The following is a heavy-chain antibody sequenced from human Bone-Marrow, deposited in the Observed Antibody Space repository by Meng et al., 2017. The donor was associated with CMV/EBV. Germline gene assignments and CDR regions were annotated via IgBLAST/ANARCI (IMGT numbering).Heavy chain of an antibody. CDR2: ISAYNGNT. D-gene: IGHD3-22*01. Sequence: ASVKVSCKASGYTFTSYGISWVRQAPGQGLEWMGWISAYNGNTNYAQKLQGRVTMTTDTSTSTAYMELRSLRSDDTAVYYCARDPYYYQSSGYRVDVWGQGTTVTVSS. J-gene: IGHJ6*02. V-gene: IGHV1-18*01. CDR1: GYTFTSYG. CDR3: ARDPYYYQSSGYRVDV.